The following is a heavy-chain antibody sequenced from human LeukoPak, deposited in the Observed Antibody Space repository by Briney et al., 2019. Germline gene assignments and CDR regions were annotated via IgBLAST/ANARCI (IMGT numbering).Heavy chain of an antibody. CDR3: ARFRCWNCLRDFYYMDV. J-gene: IGHJ6*03. V-gene: IGHV1-18*03. Sequence: ASVKVSCKASGYNFIGYGFSWVRQAPGQGLEWMGWISAYNGNTNYAQNFQGRVTMTTDTSTTTAYMELRSLKSDDMAVYYCARFRCWNCLRDFYYMDVWGKGTTVTVSS. D-gene: IGHD1-7*01. CDR2: ISAYNGNT. CDR1: GYNFIGYG.